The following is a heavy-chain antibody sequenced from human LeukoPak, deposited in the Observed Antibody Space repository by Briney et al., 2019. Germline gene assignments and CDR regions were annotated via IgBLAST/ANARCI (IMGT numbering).Heavy chain of an antibody. CDR3: ARESPSGVGELEGKFDP. J-gene: IGHJ5*02. Sequence: PSETLSLTCAVSGGSISSGGYSGSWIRQPPGKGLEWIGYFYHSGSTYYNPSIKSRVTISVDRSKNQFSLKLSSVTAADTAVYYCARESPSGVGELEGKFDPWGQGTLVTVSS. D-gene: IGHD3-10*01. V-gene: IGHV4-30-2*01. CDR1: GGSISSGGYS. CDR2: FYHSGST.